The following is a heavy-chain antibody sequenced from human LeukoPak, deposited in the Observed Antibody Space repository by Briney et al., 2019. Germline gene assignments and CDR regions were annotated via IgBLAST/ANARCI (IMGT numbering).Heavy chain of an antibody. CDR2: ISYDGSNK. CDR3: ARDGYYYNSSGYSSFDY. J-gene: IGHJ4*02. D-gene: IGHD3-22*01. CDR1: GFTFSSYA. V-gene: IGHV3-30-3*01. Sequence: GGSLRLSCAASGFTFSSYAMHWVRQAPGKGLEWVAFISYDGSNKYYADSVKGRFTISRDNSKNTLYLQMNSLRAEDTAVYYCARDGYYYNSSGYSSFDYWGQGTLVTVSS.